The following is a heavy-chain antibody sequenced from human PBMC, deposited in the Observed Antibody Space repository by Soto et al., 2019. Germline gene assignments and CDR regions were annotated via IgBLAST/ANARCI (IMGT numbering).Heavy chain of an antibody. CDR2: IIPVFGTA. V-gene: IGHV1-69*12. D-gene: IGHD4-17*01. CDR3: SRGDATKIVVTTYYGMDV. Sequence: QVQLVQSGAEVKKPGSSVRVSCKASGGTHRNYGISRVRQASGQGLEWMGGIIPVFGTANYAQKFQGRVTITADESTSTVYMDVTSLRSEDTAVYYCSRGDATKIVVTTYYGMDVWGQGTTVTVSS. CDR1: GGTHRNYG. J-gene: IGHJ6*02.